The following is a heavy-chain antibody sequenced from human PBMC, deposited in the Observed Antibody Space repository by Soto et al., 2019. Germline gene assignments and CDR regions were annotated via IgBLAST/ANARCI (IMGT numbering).Heavy chain of an antibody. V-gene: IGHV3-30-3*01. CDR3: ARSHSSSWHWFDP. CDR1: GFTFSSYP. Sequence: GGSLRLSCAASGFTFSSYPMHWVRQAPGKGPEWVAVISVNGNNIHYGDSVKGRFTISRDNSKNTLYLQMSSLRVEDTAVYYCARSHSSSWHWFDPWCQGTLVTVSS. J-gene: IGHJ5*02. D-gene: IGHD6-13*01. CDR2: ISVNGNNI.